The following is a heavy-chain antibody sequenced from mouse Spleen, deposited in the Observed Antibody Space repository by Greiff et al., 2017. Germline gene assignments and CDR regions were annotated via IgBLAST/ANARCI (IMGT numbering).Heavy chain of an antibody. CDR3: ARHSGNYGDYAMDY. Sequence: EVQRVESGGGLVKPGGSLKLSCAASGFTFSDYGMHWVRQAPEKGLEWVAYISSGSSTIYYADTVKGRFTISRDNAKNTLYLQMSRLKSEDTAMYYCARHSGNYGDYAMDYWGQGTSVTVSS. V-gene: IGHV5-17*03. D-gene: IGHD2-1*01. CDR1: GFTFSDYG. CDR2: ISSGSSTI. J-gene: IGHJ4*01.